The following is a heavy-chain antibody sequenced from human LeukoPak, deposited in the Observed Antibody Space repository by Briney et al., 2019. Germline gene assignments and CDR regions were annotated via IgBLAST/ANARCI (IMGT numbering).Heavy chain of an antibody. CDR3: AYDPYYYYGMDV. Sequence: GGSLRLSCAASGFTVSSNYMSWVRQAPGKGLEWFSVIYSGGSTYYADSVKGRFTISRDNSKNTLYLQMNSLRAEDTAVYYCAYDPYYYYGMDVWGQGTTVTVSS. CDR2: IYSGGST. CDR1: GFTVSSNY. D-gene: IGHD3-3*01. V-gene: IGHV3-66*01. J-gene: IGHJ6*02.